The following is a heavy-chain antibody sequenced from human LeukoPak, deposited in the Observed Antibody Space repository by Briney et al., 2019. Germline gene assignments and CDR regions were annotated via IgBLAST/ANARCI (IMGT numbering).Heavy chain of an antibody. CDR3: AKGYRGIEAFDV. CDR2: IWYDGSNK. D-gene: IGHD2-2*02. CDR1: GFTFSSYG. Sequence: PGRSLRLSCAASGFTFSSYGMHWVRQAPGKGLEWVAVIWYDGSNKYYADSVKGRFTISRDNPKNAVYLQMISVRAEDTAVYYCAKGYRGIEAFDVWGQGTMVTVSS. V-gene: IGHV3-33*03. J-gene: IGHJ3*01.